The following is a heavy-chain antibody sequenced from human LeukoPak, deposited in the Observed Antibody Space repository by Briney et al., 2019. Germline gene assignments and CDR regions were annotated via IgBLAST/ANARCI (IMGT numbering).Heavy chain of an antibody. V-gene: IGHV4-4*09. CDR1: GGSISSYY. D-gene: IGHD4/OR15-4a*01. Sequence: SETLSLTCTVSGGSISSYYWSWIRQPPGKGLEWIGYIYTSGSTNYNPSLKSRVTISVDTSKNQFSLKLSSVTAADTAVYYCARLGPSTYPGLYYFDYWGQGTLVTVSS. J-gene: IGHJ4*02. CDR3: ARLGPSTYPGLYYFDY. CDR2: IYTSGST.